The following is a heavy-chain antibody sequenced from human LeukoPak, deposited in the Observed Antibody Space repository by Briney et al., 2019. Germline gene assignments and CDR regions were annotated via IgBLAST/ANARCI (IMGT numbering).Heavy chain of an antibody. CDR1: GGSFSGYY. V-gene: IGHV4-34*01. CDR3: ASLGYYYGMDA. Sequence: SETLSLTCAVYGGSFSGYYWSWIRQPPGKGLEWIGEINHSGSTNYNPSLKSRVTISVDTSKNQFSLKLSSVTAADTAVYYCASLGYYYGMDAWGQGTTVTVSS. J-gene: IGHJ6*02. D-gene: IGHD7-27*01. CDR2: INHSGST.